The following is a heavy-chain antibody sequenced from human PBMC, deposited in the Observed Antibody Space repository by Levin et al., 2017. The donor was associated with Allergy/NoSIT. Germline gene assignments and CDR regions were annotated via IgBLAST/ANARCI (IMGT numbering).Heavy chain of an antibody. D-gene: IGHD3-3*01. CDR1: GHTFTNFF. V-gene: IGHV1-2*02. J-gene: IGHJ3*02. CDR2: ISPNSGGT. CDR3: ATISEVTIFSDAFDI. Sequence: GASVKVSCKASGHTFTNFFLHWVRQAPGQGLEWMGWISPNSGGTKFAQKFQDRVAMTTDTSISTVFMELRGLTHDDTAIYYCATISEVTIFSDAFDIWGQGTVVTVSS.